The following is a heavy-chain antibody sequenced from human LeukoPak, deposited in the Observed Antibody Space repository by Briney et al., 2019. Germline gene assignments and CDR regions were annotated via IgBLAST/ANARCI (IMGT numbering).Heavy chain of an antibody. CDR3: ARSGGSSWLPNWYYYYYGMDV. D-gene: IGHD6-13*01. CDR1: GYTFTSYD. J-gene: IGHJ6*02. CDR2: ISAYNGNT. Sequence: ASVKVSCKASGYTFTSYDINWVRQATGQGLEWMGWISAYNGNTNYAQKLQGRVTMTTDTSTSTAYMELRSLRSEDTAVYYCARSGGSSWLPNWYYYYYGMDVWGQGTTVTVSS. V-gene: IGHV1-18*01.